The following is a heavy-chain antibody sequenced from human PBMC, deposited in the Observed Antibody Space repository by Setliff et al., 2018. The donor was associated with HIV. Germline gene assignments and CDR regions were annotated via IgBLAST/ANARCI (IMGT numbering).Heavy chain of an antibody. V-gene: IGHV3-23*01. D-gene: IGHD2-15*01. CDR3: ARGQCSGGSCWYFDS. CDR2: ISGDNARTSTTMGTGGLT. CDR1: GFTFGRHA. Sequence: PGGSLRLSCAASGFTFGRHAMSWVRQAPGKGLEWVSSISGDNARTSTTMGTGGLTYYADSVRGRFTISRDESENTIFLEMNNVRVEDTALYYCARGQCSGGSCWYFDSWGQGTRVTVSS. J-gene: IGHJ4*02.